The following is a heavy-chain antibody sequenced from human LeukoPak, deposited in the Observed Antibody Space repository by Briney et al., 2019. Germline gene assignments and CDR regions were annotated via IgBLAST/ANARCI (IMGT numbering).Heavy chain of an antibody. CDR2: INSDGSST. CDR3: ASWGYCSGGSCYDFDY. Sequence: GGSLRLSCAASGFTFSSYWMHWVRQAPGKGLVWVSRINSDGSSTSYADSVKGRFTISRDNAKNTLYLQMNSLRAEDTAVYYCASWGYCSGGSCYDFDYWGQGTLVTVSS. V-gene: IGHV3-74*01. CDR1: GFTFSSYW. J-gene: IGHJ4*02. D-gene: IGHD2-15*01.